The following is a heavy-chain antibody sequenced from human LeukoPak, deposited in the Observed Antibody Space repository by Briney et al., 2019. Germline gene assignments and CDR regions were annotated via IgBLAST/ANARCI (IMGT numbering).Heavy chain of an antibody. Sequence: GASLRLSCATSGFTFSSYSMSWVRQAPRKGLEWLSVIGASGGSTYYADSVKGRFTISRDNSKNTLYLQMNSLRTEGTAVYYCAKAEGYDILTGLDYWGQGTLVTVSS. CDR2: IGASGGST. CDR3: AKAEGYDILTGLDY. V-gene: IGHV3-23*01. J-gene: IGHJ4*02. D-gene: IGHD3-9*01. CDR1: GFTFSSYS.